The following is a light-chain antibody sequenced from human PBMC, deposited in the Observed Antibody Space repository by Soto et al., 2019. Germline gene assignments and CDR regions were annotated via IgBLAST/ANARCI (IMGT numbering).Light chain of an antibody. CDR2: EVN. CDR3: SSYAGPITFYV. V-gene: IGLV2-23*02. Sequence: QSALTQPASVSGSPGQSITISCTGTGSDVGTYTLVSWYQQHPGKAPKLVIYEVNKRPAGVSKRFSGSKSGDTASLTISGLQAEDEADYYCSSYAGPITFYVFGTGTKLTVL. J-gene: IGLJ1*01. CDR1: GSDVGTYTL.